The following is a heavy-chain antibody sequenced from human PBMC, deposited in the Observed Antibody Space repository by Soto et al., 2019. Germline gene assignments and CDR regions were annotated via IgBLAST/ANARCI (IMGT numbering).Heavy chain of an antibody. J-gene: IGHJ5*02. V-gene: IGHV3-23*01. CDR2: INTSGGST. CDR1: GFTFSTYA. D-gene: IGHD2-15*01. Sequence: EVQLLESGGDLVQPGGSLRLSCAASGFTFSTYAMSWVRQAPGKGLEWVSTINTSGGSTYYADSVKGRFTISRDNSKNTLYLQKNSLRPEDTAVYYCAKFYGGKSAHTYTIDPWGQGTLVTVSS. CDR3: AKFYGGKSAHTYTIDP.